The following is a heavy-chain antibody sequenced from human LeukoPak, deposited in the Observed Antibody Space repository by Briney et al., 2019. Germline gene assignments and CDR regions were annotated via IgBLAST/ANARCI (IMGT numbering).Heavy chain of an antibody. CDR3: ARSTPAYSYGVDY. Sequence: GGSLRLSCAASGFTFSSYAMHWVRQAPGKGLEWVTLMSYDGSNKYYTDSVKGRFTFSRDNSKDTLYLQMNSLRAEDTAVYYCARSTPAYSYGVDYWGQGTLVTVSS. J-gene: IGHJ4*02. V-gene: IGHV3-30-3*01. CDR1: GFTFSSYA. CDR2: MSYDGSNK. D-gene: IGHD5-18*01.